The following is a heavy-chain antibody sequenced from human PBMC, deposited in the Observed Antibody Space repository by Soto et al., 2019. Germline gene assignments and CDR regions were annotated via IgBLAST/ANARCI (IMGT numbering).Heavy chain of an antibody. D-gene: IGHD3-9*01. V-gene: IGHV4-61*08. CDR2: IYYSGST. CDR3: ARHENGWLLRFDY. CDR1: GGSISSGGYS. J-gene: IGHJ4*02. Sequence: SETLSLTCTVSGGSISSGGYSWSWIRQPPGKGLEWIGYIYYSGSTNYNPSLKSRVTISVDTSKNQFSLKLSSVTAADTAVYYCARHENGWLLRFDYWGQGTLVTVSS.